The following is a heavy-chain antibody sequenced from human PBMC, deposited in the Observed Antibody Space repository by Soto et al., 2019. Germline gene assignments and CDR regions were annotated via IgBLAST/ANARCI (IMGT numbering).Heavy chain of an antibody. Sequence: QVQLVESGGGVVQPGRSLRLSCAASGFTFSSYAMHWVRQVPGKGLEWVAVISYDGSNKYYADSVKGRFTISRDNSKNTLYLQMNSLRAEDTAVYYCARGSQGGDSSGQVDAFDIWGQGTMVTVSS. J-gene: IGHJ3*02. V-gene: IGHV3-30-3*01. CDR3: ARGSQGGDSSGQVDAFDI. CDR1: GFTFSSYA. CDR2: ISYDGSNK. D-gene: IGHD3-22*01.